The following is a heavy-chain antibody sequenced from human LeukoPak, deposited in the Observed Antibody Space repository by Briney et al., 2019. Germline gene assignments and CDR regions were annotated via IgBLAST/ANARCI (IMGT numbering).Heavy chain of an antibody. CDR2: IYSGGST. Sequence: GGSLRLSYAASGFTVSSNYMSWVRQAPGKGLEWVSLIYSGGSTYYADSVKGRFTISRDNSKNTLYLQMNSLRAEDTAVYYCARFNYYDSSGFYSFDYWGQGTLVTVSS. D-gene: IGHD3-22*01. CDR3: ARFNYYDSSGFYSFDY. V-gene: IGHV3-66*01. CDR1: GFTVSSNY. J-gene: IGHJ4*02.